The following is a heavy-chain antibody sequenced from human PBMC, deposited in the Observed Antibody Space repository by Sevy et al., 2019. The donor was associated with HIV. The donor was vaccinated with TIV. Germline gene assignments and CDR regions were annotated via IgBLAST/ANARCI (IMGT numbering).Heavy chain of an antibody. J-gene: IGHJ4*02. CDR1: GFTFNYHF. D-gene: IGHD3-10*01. CDR2: ISSASSYI. Sequence: GGSLRLSCAASGFTFNYHFMNWVRQLPGKGLEWVSYISSASSYINYSDSVKGRFTISRDNAKNLVFLEMNNLRPEDTAVYFCARGDYYGSLYHFDYWGQGTLVTVSS. CDR3: ARGDYYGSLYHFDY. V-gene: IGHV3-21*06.